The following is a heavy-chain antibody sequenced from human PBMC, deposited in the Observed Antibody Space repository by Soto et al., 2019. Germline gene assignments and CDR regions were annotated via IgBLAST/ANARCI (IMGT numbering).Heavy chain of an antibody. J-gene: IGHJ4*02. V-gene: IGHV1-69*13. CDR1: GGTFSSYA. CDR2: IIPIFGTA. CDR3: ARTLEASSIAAPWYYFDY. D-gene: IGHD6-6*01. Sequence: SVKVSCKASGGTFSSYAISWVRQAPGQGLEWMGGIIPIFGTANYAQKFQGRVTITADESTSTAYMELSSLRSEDTAVYYCARTLEASSIAAPWYYFDYWGQGTLVTVSS.